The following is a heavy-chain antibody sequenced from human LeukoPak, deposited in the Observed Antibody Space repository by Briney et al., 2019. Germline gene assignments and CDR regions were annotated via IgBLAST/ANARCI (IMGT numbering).Heavy chain of an antibody. CDR2: ISGSGGST. CDR1: GFTFSSYA. V-gene: IGHV3-23*01. J-gene: IGHJ4*02. Sequence: GGSLRLSCAASGFTFSSYAMSWVRQAPGKGLEWVSAISGSGGSTYYADSVKGRFTIPRDNSKNTLYLQMNSLRAEDTAVYYCAKGGAYGPGCYFDYWGQGTLVTVSS. CDR3: AKGGAYGPGCYFDY. D-gene: IGHD3-10*01.